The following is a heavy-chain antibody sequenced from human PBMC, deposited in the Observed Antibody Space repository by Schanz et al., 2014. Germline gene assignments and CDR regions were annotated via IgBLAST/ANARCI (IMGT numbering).Heavy chain of an antibody. D-gene: IGHD2-2*01. CDR3: AKDLLYGAPMPLNHLDY. CDR1: GFTFTTHS. Sequence: EVQLLESGGGLVQPGGSLRLSCAASGFTFTTHSMTWVRQAPGKGLEWVSGISGSGGSTYYADSVKGRFTISRDNSKNTLYLQMNSLRAEDTAVYYCAKDLLYGAPMPLNHLDYWGQGTLVTVSS. J-gene: IGHJ4*02. CDR2: ISGSGGST. V-gene: IGHV3-23*01.